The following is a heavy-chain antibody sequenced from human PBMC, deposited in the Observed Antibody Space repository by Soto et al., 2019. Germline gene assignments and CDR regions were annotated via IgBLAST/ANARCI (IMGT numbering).Heavy chain of an antibody. J-gene: IGHJ4*02. CDR2: IIPILGIA. CDR1: GGTFSSYT. Sequence: SVKVSCKASGGTFSSYTISWVRQAPGQGLEWMGRIIPILGIANYAQKFQGRVTITADNSTSTAYMELSSLRSEDTAVYYCARDLGIAVAGSFDYWGQGTLVTVSS. V-gene: IGHV1-69*04. CDR3: ARDLGIAVAGSFDY. D-gene: IGHD6-19*01.